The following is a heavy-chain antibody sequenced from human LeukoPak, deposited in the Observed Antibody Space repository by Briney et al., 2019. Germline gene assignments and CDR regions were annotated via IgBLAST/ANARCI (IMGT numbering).Heavy chain of an antibody. J-gene: IGHJ4*02. Sequence: ASVKVSCKASGYTFTGYYMHWVRPAPGQGLEWMGWINPNSGGTNYAQKFQGRVTMTRDTSISTAYMELSRLRSDDTAVYYCARVVCDYVWGSYRYPYYFDYWGQGTLVTVSS. D-gene: IGHD3-16*02. CDR2: INPNSGGT. CDR3: ARVVCDYVWGSYRYPYYFDY. V-gene: IGHV1-2*02. CDR1: GYTFTGYY.